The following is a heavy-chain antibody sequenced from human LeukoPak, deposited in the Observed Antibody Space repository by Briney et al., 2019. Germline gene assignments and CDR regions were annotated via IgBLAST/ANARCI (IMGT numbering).Heavy chain of an antibody. D-gene: IGHD3-10*01. CDR2: ISSSGGTI. Sequence: GGSLRLSCAASGFTFSSYEMNWVRQAPGKGLEWVSYISSSGGTIYYADSVKGRFMISRDNAKNSLYLQMNSLRAEDTAVYNCVRLSRVEAVRGVPDYWGQGTLVTVYS. CDR3: VRLSRVEAVRGVPDY. J-gene: IGHJ4*02. V-gene: IGHV3-48*03. CDR1: GFTFSSYE.